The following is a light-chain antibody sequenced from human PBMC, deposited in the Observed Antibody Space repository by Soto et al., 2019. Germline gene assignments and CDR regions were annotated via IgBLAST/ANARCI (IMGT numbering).Light chain of an antibody. J-gene: IGKJ1*01. Sequence: IVLTQFPGTLSLSPGDKATLSCRASQTITNNYLAWYQQKPGQAPRLLIYGASSRATGIPDMFSGSGSGKYFTLTISRLEPEDFADYYCQRYGSSTTFDQGTKVEVK. V-gene: IGKV3-20*01. CDR3: QRYGSSTT. CDR1: QTITNNY. CDR2: GAS.